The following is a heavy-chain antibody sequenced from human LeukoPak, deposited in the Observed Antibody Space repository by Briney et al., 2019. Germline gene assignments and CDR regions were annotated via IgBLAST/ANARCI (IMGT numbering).Heavy chain of an antibody. CDR1: GGSISSSNW. CDR3: ARATYDSSKLDY. J-gene: IGHJ4*02. CDR2: IYYSGST. V-gene: IGHV4-4*02. D-gene: IGHD3-22*01. Sequence: SGTLSLTCAVSGGSISSSNWWSWVRQPPGKGLEWIGYIYYSGSTYYNPSLKSRVTISVDTSKNQFSLKLSSVTAADTAVYYCARATYDSSKLDYWGQGTLVTVSS.